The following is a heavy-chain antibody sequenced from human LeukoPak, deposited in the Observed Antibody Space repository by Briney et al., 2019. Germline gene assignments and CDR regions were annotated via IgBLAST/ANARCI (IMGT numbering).Heavy chain of an antibody. V-gene: IGHV3-9*01. CDR1: GFTFDDYA. D-gene: IGHD6-13*01. Sequence: GRSLRLSCAASGFTFDDYAMHWVRQAPGKGLEWVSGISWNSGSIGYADSVKGRFTISRDNAKNSLYLQMNSLRAEDTALYYCAKDIAAAGTGWYFDLWGRGTLVTVSS. CDR2: ISWNSGSI. J-gene: IGHJ2*01. CDR3: AKDIAAAGTGWYFDL.